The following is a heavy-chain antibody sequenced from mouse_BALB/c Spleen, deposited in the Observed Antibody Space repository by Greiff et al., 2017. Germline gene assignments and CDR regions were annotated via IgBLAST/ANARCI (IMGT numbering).Heavy chain of an antibody. CDR1: GFAFSSYD. Sequence: EVMLVESGGGLVKPGGSLKLSCAASGFAFSSYDMSWVRQTPEKRLEWVAYISSGGGSTYYPDTVKGRFTISRDNAKNTLYLQMSSLKSEDTAMYYCARQRSVDYYAMDYWGQGTSVTVSS. J-gene: IGHJ4*01. CDR2: ISSGGGST. V-gene: IGHV5-12-1*01. CDR3: ARQRSVDYYAMDY.